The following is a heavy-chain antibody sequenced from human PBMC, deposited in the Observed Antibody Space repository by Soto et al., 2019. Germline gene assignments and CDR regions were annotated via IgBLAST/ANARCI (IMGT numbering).Heavy chain of an antibody. Sequence: QVQLVQSGAEVKKPGASVKVSCKASGYTFTSYGISWVRQAPGQGLEWMGWISAYNGNTNYAQKLQGRVTMTTDTSTGTAYRGRGGLRSDDRAGYYWGRRRGVRGARLSYYYGMDVWGEGTTVTVSS. CDR3: GRRRGVRGARLSYYYGMDV. CDR2: ISAYNGNT. V-gene: IGHV1-18*01. CDR1: GYTFTSYG. D-gene: IGHD3-10*02. J-gene: IGHJ6*02.